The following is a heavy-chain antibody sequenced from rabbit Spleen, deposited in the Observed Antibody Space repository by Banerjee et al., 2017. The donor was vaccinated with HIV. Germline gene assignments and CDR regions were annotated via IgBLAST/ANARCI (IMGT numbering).Heavy chain of an antibody. J-gene: IGHJ6*01. CDR2: IDIGSRDFT. Sequence: QQLEESGGDLVQPGASLTLTCTASGIDFSSYNFMCWVRQAPGKGLEWIACIDIGSRDFTYYASWAKGRFTISKSSSTTVTLQMTSLTVADTATYFCARDTGSSFSTYDMDLWGPGTLVTVS. CDR3: ARDTGSSFSTYDMDL. D-gene: IGHD8-1*01. CDR1: GIDFSSYNF. V-gene: IGHV1S40*01.